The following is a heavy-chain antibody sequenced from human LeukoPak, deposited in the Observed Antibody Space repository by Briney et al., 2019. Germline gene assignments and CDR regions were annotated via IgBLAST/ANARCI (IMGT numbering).Heavy chain of an antibody. V-gene: IGHV3-43D*03. CDR2: ITWDGGST. D-gene: IGHD4-17*01. CDR3: ATVTVTTYDY. Sequence: GGSLRLSCAASGFTFDDYAMHWVRQASGKGLEWVSHITWDGGSTHYADSVEGRFTISRDNRENSLYLQMNSLRPEDTAVYYCATVTVTTYDYWGQGTLVTVSS. CDR1: GFTFDDYA. J-gene: IGHJ4*02.